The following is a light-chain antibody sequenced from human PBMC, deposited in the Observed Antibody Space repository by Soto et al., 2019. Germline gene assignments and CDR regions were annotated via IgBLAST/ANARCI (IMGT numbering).Light chain of an antibody. V-gene: IGKV3-15*01. CDR2: DAS. CDR3: QQYNRWPLT. Sequence: EIVMTQSQATLSVSPGERVTISCRASQSIYENLAWYQQKPGQTPGLVIYDASTRATGTPGSFSGSGSGTEFTLTISSLQSEDFAVYYCQQYNRWPLTFGGGTKVEIK. J-gene: IGKJ4*01. CDR1: QSIYEN.